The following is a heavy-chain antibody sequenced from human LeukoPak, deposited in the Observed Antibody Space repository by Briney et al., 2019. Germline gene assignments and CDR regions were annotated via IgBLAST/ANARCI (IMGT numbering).Heavy chain of an antibody. CDR1: GFTFDDYG. D-gene: IGHD3-9*01. CDR3: ARNYDLVTGSLPYAFDI. Sequence: GGSLRLSCAVSGFTFDDYGMSWVRQAPGKGLEWVSGISWNGSSTDYANSVKGRFTISRDNAKNSLYLQMNSLRAEDTALYYCARNYDLVTGSLPYAFDIWGQGTMVTVSS. CDR2: ISWNGSST. J-gene: IGHJ3*02. V-gene: IGHV3-20*04.